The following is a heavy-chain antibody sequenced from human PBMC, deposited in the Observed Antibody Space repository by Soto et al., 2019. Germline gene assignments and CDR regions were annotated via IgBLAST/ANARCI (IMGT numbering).Heavy chain of an antibody. CDR3: ARGKASWYGDYYYGMDV. Sequence: SQTLSLTCAISGDRVSSNSAAWNWIRQSPSRALEWLGRTEHSSKWYNDYAVSVKSRITTNPHTSKNQFSLQLNSVTPEDTAVYYCARGKASWYGDYYYGMDVWGQGTTV. CDR1: GDRVSSNSAA. D-gene: IGHD6-13*01. V-gene: IGHV6-1*01. CDR2: TEHSSKWYN. J-gene: IGHJ6*02.